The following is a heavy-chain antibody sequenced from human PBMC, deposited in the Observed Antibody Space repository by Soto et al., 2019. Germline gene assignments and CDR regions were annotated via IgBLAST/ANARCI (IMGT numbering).Heavy chain of an antibody. Sequence: SETLSLTCTVSGGSITSSYWSWIRRPPGKGLGWIAYIYDTGISGYTPSTSYDPSLKSRVTMSVDTSKSQFSLKLTSVTAADTAVYYCARGEDAFFYYGLDVWGQGITVTVSS. CDR3: ARGEDAFFYYGLDV. V-gene: IGHV4-59*01. CDR2: IYDTGISGYTPST. CDR1: GGSITSSY. J-gene: IGHJ6*02.